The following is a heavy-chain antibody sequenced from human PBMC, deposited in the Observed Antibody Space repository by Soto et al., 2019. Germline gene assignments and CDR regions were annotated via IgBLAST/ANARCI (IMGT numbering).Heavy chain of an antibody. J-gene: IGHJ5*02. CDR2: IYPGDSDP. Sequence: PGESLKISCKGSGYSFTSYSIAWVRQMPGKGLEWMGIIYPGDSDPRYSPSFQGQVTISADKSMSTAYLQWSSLKASDTAMYYCVRRMYSSATPPFNWFDTWGQGTLVTVSS. D-gene: IGHD6-19*01. CDR1: GYSFTSYS. V-gene: IGHV5-51*01. CDR3: VRRMYSSATPPFNWFDT.